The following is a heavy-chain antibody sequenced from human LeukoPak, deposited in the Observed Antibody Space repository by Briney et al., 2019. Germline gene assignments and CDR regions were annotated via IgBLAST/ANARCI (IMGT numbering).Heavy chain of an antibody. CDR2: IYYSGST. J-gene: IGHJ4*02. CDR3: ARIAAAGTYYFDY. D-gene: IGHD6-13*01. Sequence: SETLSLTCTVSGGSISSYYWSWIRQPPGKGLEWIGYIYYSGSTNYNPSLKSRVTISVDTSKNQFSLKLSSVTAADMAVYYCARIAAAGTYYFDYWGQGTLVTVSS. CDR1: GGSISSYY. V-gene: IGHV4-59*08.